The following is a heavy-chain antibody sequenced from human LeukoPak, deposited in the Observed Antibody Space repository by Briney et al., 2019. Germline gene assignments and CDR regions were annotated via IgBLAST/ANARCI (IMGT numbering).Heavy chain of an antibody. V-gene: IGHV3-23*01. CDR1: GFTLSSHW. Sequence: PGGSLRLSCAASGFTLSSHWMGWIRQAPGKGLEWVPAISGSGGSTYYADSVKGRFTISRDNSKNTLYLQMNSLRAEDTAVYYCAKDIVATIDYDYWGQGTLVTVSS. J-gene: IGHJ4*02. CDR2: ISGSGGST. D-gene: IGHD5-12*01. CDR3: AKDIVATIDYDY.